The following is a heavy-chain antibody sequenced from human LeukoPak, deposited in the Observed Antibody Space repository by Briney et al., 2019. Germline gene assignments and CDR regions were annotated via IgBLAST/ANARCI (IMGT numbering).Heavy chain of an antibody. D-gene: IGHD5-18*01. J-gene: IGHJ4*02. Sequence: SETLSLTCPVSGGSISSYYWSWIRQPPGKGLEWIGYIYYSGSTNYNPSLKSRVTISVDTSKNQFSLKLSSVTAADTAVYHCAREAMYSYGNNFDYWGQGTLVTVSS. CDR2: IYYSGST. CDR3: AREAMYSYGNNFDY. CDR1: GGSISSYY. V-gene: IGHV4-59*01.